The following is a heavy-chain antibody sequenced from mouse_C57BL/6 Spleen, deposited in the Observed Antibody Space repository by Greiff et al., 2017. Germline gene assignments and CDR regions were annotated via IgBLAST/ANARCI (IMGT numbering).Heavy chain of an antibody. CDR1: GYAFSSSW. CDR3: ASLYYGSGYAMDY. V-gene: IGHV1-82*01. Sequence: VQGVESGPELVKPGASVKISCKASGYAFSSSWMNWVKQRPGKGLEWIGRIYPGDGDTNYNGKFKGKATLTADKSSSTAYMQLSSLTSEDSAVYFCASLYYGSGYAMDYWGQGTSVTVAS. D-gene: IGHD1-1*01. J-gene: IGHJ4*01. CDR2: IYPGDGDT.